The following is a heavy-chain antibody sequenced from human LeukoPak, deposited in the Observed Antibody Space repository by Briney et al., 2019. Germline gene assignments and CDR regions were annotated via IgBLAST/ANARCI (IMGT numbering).Heavy chain of an antibody. CDR1: GYTLTELY. CDR3: ATDLTRIQLWLRPDFDY. D-gene: IGHD5-18*01. J-gene: IGHJ4*02. CDR2: FDPEDGET. Sequence: ASVKVSCKVSGYTLTELYMHWVRQAPGKGLEWMGGFDPEDGETIYAQKFQGRVTMTEDTSTDTAYMELSSLRSEDTAVYYCATDLTRIQLWLRPDFDYWGQGTLVTVSS. V-gene: IGHV1-24*01.